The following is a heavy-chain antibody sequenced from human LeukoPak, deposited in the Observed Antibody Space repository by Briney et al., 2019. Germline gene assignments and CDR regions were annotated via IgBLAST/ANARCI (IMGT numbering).Heavy chain of an antibody. J-gene: IGHJ6*03. V-gene: IGHV4-61*02. Sequence: SQTLSLTCTVSGGSISSGSYYWSWIRQPAGKGLEWIGRIYTSGSTNYNPSLKSRVTISVDTSKNQFSLRLSSVTAADTAVYYCAKDSPMRSELRSYYYYYMDVWGKGTTVTVSS. CDR1: GGSISSGSYY. CDR3: AKDSPMRSELRSYYYYYMDV. CDR2: IYTSGST. D-gene: IGHD1-14*01.